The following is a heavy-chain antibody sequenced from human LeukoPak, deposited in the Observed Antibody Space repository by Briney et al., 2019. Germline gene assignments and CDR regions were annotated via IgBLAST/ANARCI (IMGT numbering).Heavy chain of an antibody. CDR1: GGSISSYY. Sequence: SETLSLTCTVSGGSISSYYWSWIRQSPGKGLEWIGYIYYSGSTNYNPSLKSRVTISIDTSKKQFSLKLSSVTAADTAVYYCARSRNYYYYYAMDVWGQGTTVTVSS. J-gene: IGHJ6*02. V-gene: IGHV4-59*01. CDR3: ARSRNYYYYYAMDV. CDR2: IYYSGST.